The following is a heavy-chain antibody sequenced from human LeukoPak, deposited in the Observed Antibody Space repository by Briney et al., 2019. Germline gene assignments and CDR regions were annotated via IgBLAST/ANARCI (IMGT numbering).Heavy chain of an antibody. D-gene: IGHD3-22*01. CDR1: GGTFSSYA. Sequence: SVKVSCKASGGTFSSYAISWVRQAPGQGLEWMGRIIPILGIANYAQKFQGRVTITADKSTSTAYMELSSLRSEDTAVYYCARASYYYDSSGYPGYYFDYWGQGTLVTVSS. CDR3: ARASYYYDSSGYPGYYFDY. J-gene: IGHJ4*02. CDR2: IIPILGIA. V-gene: IGHV1-69*04.